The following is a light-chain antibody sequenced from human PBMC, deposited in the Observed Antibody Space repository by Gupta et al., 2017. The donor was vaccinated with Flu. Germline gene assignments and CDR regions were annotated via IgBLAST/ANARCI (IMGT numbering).Light chain of an antibody. Sequence: EIVLTQSPATLSLSPGERATLSCRASQSVSSYLAWYQQKPGQAPRLLIYEASNRATGIPARFSGSGSGTDFTLTISSLEPEDFAVYYCQQRSNWPGRTFGPGTKVDIK. CDR1: QSVSSY. J-gene: IGKJ3*01. CDR2: EAS. V-gene: IGKV3-11*01. CDR3: QQRSNWPGRT.